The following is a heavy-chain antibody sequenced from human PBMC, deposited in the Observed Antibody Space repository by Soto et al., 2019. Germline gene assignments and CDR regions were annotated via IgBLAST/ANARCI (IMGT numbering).Heavy chain of an antibody. V-gene: IGHV1-8*01. J-gene: IGHJ6*02. CDR2: MNPNSGNT. CDR3: ARDITTRRVDL. Sequence: QVQLVQSGAEVKKPGASVKVSCKASGYTFTSYDINWVRQATGQGLEWMGWMNPNSGNTGYAQKFQGRVTMTRNTSVTTDYMELASLRSEDTAEYYGARDITTRRVDLWSLGTAVTVSS. CDR1: GYTFTSYD.